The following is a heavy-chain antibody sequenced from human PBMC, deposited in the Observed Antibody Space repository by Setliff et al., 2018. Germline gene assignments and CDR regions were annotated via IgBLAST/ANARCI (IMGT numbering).Heavy chain of an antibody. J-gene: IGHJ4*02. Sequence: ASVKVSCKASGYTFTGYYMHWVRQAPGQGLEWMGWINPNSGGTNYAQKFQGRVTMTRDTSISTAYMELSSLRSDDTAVYFCARVTYCGGDCYSFDYWGQGTLVTVSS. CDR2: INPNSGGT. V-gene: IGHV1-2*02. CDR1: GYTFTGYY. D-gene: IGHD2-21*01. CDR3: ARVTYCGGDCYSFDY.